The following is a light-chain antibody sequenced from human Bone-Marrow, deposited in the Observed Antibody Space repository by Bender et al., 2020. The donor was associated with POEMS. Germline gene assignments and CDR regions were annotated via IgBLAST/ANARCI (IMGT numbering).Light chain of an antibody. Sequence: QSALTQPASVSGSPGESITISCTGSSSDVGNYNFVAWYQQHPDEAPKVMIYDVSNWPSGVSSSFSGSKSGNTAFLTISGLQAEDEADYYCCAYRSFVSFRVFGSGTKVTV. CDR1: SSDVGNYNF. J-gene: IGLJ1*01. V-gene: IGLV2-14*03. CDR2: DVS. CDR3: CAYRSFVSFRV.